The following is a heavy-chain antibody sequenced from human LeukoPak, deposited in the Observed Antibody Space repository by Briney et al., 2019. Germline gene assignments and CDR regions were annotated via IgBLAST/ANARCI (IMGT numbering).Heavy chain of an antibody. CDR3: ARGDCSGGSCYLFDY. V-gene: IGHV4-59*05. CDR1: GFTFSSYSMN. D-gene: IGHD2-15*01. J-gene: IGHJ4*02. CDR2: IYYSGST. Sequence: GSLRLSCAASGFTFSSYSMNWVRQAPGKGLEWIGSIYYSGSTYYNPSLKSRVTISVDTSKNQFSLKLSSVTAADTAVYYCARGDCSGGSCYLFDYWGQGALVTVSS.